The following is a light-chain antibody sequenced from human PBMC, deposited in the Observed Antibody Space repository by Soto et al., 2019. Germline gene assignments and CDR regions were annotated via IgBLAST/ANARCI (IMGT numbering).Light chain of an antibody. V-gene: IGKV1-5*01. CDR3: QQYSSYSLT. CDR2: DAS. CDR1: QSISSR. Sequence: DIQMTQSPSTLSASVGDRVTITCRASQSISSRLAWYQQKPGKAPKILIYDASNLESGVPSRFSGSGSGTEFILTISSLQPDDFATYYCQQYSSYSLTFGGGIKVEIK. J-gene: IGKJ4*01.